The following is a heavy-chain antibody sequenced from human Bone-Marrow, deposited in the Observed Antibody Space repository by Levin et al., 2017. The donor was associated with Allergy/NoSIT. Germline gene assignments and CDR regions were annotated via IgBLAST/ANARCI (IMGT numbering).Heavy chain of an antibody. V-gene: IGHV3-23*01. J-gene: IGHJ3*01. CDR2: ISGGGGST. Sequence: GESLKISCAGSGFTFSAYGMTWVRQTPEKGLEWVATISGGGGSTDYAESVKGRFTISRDDSKRTLFLQMNSLRAEDTAVYYCAKRHDAFDVWGLGTMVTVSS. CDR3: AKRHDAFDV. CDR1: GFTFSAYG.